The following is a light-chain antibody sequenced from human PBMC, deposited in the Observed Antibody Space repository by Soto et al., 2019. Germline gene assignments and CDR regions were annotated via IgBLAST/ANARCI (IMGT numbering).Light chain of an antibody. V-gene: IGLV2-11*01. CDR1: SSDVGHYNF. CDR2: DVT. CDR3: CSYAGSYTWV. Sequence: QSVLTQPHSVSGSPGQSVTISCSGTSSDVGHYNFVSWYQHHPGKAPKLWIYDVTTRPSGVPDRFSGSKSGNTASLSISGLQAEDEADFYCCSYAGSYTWVFGGGTKLTVL. J-gene: IGLJ3*02.